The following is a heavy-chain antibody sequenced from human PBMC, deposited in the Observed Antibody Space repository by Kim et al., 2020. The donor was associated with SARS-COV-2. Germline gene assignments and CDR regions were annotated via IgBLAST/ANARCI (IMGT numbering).Heavy chain of an antibody. Sequence: GSPYHADSVEGRFTISRDNAKNTLYLQMNSLRAEDTAVYYCARDSPTLAYWGQGTLVTVSS. CDR2: GSP. D-gene: IGHD4-4*01. V-gene: IGHV3-53*01. CDR3: ARDSPTLAY. J-gene: IGHJ4*02.